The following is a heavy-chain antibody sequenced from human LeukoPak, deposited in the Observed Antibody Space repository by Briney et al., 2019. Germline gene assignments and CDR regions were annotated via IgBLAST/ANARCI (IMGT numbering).Heavy chain of an antibody. D-gene: IGHD3-22*01. V-gene: IGHV5-51*01. CDR2: IYPGDSDT. J-gene: IGHJ3*02. CDR3: ASQRAGRDYYDSSGYYWRAFDI. CDR1: GSRFTSYW. Sequence: GESLKISCKGSGSRFTSYWIGWVRRMPGKGLEWMGIIYPGDSDTRYSPSFQGQVTISADKSISTAYLQWSSLKASDTAMYYCASQRAGRDYYDSSGYYWRAFDIWGQGTMVTVSS.